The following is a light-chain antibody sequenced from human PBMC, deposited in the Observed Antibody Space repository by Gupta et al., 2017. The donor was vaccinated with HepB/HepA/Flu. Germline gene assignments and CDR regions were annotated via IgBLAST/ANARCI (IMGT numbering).Light chain of an antibody. J-gene: IGKJ1*01. CDR2: AVS. V-gene: IGKV1-39*01. CDR3: QQCDNVPST. Sequence: DIQVTQYPSSLSASVGDRVTITCRASQIISTFLNWYQQKPGKAPKVLIYAVSNLQSGVPSRFRGGGSGTNFTLTITRVQPEDFATYYCQQCDNVPSTFGQGTKV. CDR1: QIISTF.